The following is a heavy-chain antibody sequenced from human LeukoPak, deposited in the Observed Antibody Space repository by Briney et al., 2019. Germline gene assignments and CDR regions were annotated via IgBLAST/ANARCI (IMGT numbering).Heavy chain of an antibody. V-gene: IGHV4-34*01. CDR3: ARGPWVRGYSGYDKKDY. D-gene: IGHD5-12*01. CDR1: GGSFSGYY. Sequence: TSETLSLTCAVYGGSFSGYYWSWIRQPPGKGLEWIGEINHSGSTNYNPSLKSRVTISVDTSKNQFSLKLSSVTAADTAVYYCARGPWVRGYSGYDKKDYWGQGTLVTVSS. J-gene: IGHJ4*02. CDR2: INHSGST.